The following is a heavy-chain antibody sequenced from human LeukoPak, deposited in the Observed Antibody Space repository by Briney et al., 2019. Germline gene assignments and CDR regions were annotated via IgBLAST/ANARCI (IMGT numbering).Heavy chain of an antibody. CDR1: GGSISSYY. J-gene: IGHJ4*02. CDR3: ARFVVVPAAIDY. Sequence: SETLSLTCTVSGGSISSYYWSWIRQPPGKGLEWIGYIYYSGSTNYNPSLKSRVTISVDTSKNQFSLKLSSVTAADTAVYYCARFVVVPAAIDYWGQGTLVTVSS. V-gene: IGHV4-59*01. CDR2: IYYSGST. D-gene: IGHD2-2*02.